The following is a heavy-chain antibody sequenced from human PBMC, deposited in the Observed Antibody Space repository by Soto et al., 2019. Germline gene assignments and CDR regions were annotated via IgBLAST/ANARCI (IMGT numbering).Heavy chain of an antibody. CDR1: GYTVTSYD. V-gene: IGHV1-8*01. Sequence: QVQLVQSGAEVKKPGASVKVSCKASGYTVTSYDINCVRQAIGQGLEWMGWRSPNNGNAGYALKFQGRFTMTRNTSISTAYMELSSLRSEDTAMYYCARGSRGVRFDPWGQGTLVTVSS. CDR2: RSPNNGNA. D-gene: IGHD3-10*01. J-gene: IGHJ5*02. CDR3: ARGSRGVRFDP.